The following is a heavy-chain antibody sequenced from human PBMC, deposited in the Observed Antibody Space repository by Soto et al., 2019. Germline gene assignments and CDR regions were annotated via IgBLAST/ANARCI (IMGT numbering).Heavy chain of an antibody. J-gene: IGHJ6*02. CDR1: GFTFDDYA. D-gene: IGHD4-17*01. Sequence: PGGSLRLSCAASGFTFDDYAMHWVRQAPGKGLEWVSGISWNSGSIGYADSVKGRFTISRDNAKNSLYLQMNSLRAEDTALYYCAKERGYGDGYYYYYGMDVWGQGTTVTVSS. CDR3: AKERGYGDGYYYYYGMDV. CDR2: ISWNSGSI. V-gene: IGHV3-9*01.